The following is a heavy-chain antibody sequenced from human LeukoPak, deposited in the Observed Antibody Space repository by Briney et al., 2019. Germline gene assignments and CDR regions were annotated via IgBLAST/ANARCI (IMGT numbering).Heavy chain of an antibody. V-gene: IGHV1-46*01. Sequence: GASVKVSCKASGYTFTYYYMQWVRQAPGQGLEWMGIINPKPSGGATSYAENFQGRVTMTRDVSTSTIYMELRSLRPEDTAMYYCSRVRWCSGGNCPPPFDFWGRGTLVSVSS. CDR3: SRVRWCSGGNCPPPFDF. D-gene: IGHD2-15*01. CDR2: INPKPSGGAT. J-gene: IGHJ4*02. CDR1: GYTFTYYY.